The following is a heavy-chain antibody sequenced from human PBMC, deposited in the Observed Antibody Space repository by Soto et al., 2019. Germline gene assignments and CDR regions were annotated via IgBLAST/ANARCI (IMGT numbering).Heavy chain of an antibody. V-gene: IGHV3-21*01. CDR1: GFTFSSYS. D-gene: IGHD3-16*01. Sequence: EVQLVEAGGGLVKPGGSLRLSCAASGFTFSSYSMNWVRQAPGKGLEWVSSISSSSSYICYADSLKGRFTISRDTAKKPPYLQMNSLRAEDTAVYYCERVVSPDYYADYWGQGTLVTVSS. CDR2: ISSSSSYI. J-gene: IGHJ4*02. CDR3: ERVVSPDYYADY.